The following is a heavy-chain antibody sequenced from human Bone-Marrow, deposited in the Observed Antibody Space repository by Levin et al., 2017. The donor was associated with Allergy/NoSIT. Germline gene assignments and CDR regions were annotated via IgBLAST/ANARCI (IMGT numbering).Heavy chain of an antibody. CDR1: GDSISSNYW. Sequence: SETLSLTCTVSGDSISSNYWWSWVRQTPGKGPELIGEIYHGGSTNYNPSLKSRFTISIDKSKNQFSLNLTSVTAADTAVYYCTRKGASATLYFFDYWGQGTLVTVSS. V-gene: IGHV4-4*02. CDR3: TRKGASATLYFFDY. CDR2: IYHGGST. J-gene: IGHJ4*02.